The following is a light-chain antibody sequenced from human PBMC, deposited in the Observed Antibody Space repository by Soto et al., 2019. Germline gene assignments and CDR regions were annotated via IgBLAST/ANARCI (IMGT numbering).Light chain of an antibody. CDR2: DAS. CDR3: QQRSNWPPFT. Sequence: EIVLTQSPATLSLSPGERATLSCMASQSVSSYLAWYQQKPGQAPRLLIYDASNRATGIPARFSGSGSGTDFPLTISSLEPEDFAFYYCQQRSNWPPFTFGPGTKVNIK. V-gene: IGKV3-11*01. CDR1: QSVSSY. J-gene: IGKJ3*01.